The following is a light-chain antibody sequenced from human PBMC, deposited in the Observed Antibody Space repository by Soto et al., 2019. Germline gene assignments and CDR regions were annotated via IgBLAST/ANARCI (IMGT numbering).Light chain of an antibody. CDR3: SSHTSSNTVI. CDR2: EVN. CDR1: SSDVGGYNY. Sequence: QSVLTQPASVSGSPGQSITISCTGTSSDVGGYNYVFWYQHHPGKAPKLMIYEVNNRPSGVSDRFSGSKSGNMASLTISGLQAEDEADYYCSSHTSSNTVIFGGGTKLTVL. V-gene: IGLV2-14*01. J-gene: IGLJ2*01.